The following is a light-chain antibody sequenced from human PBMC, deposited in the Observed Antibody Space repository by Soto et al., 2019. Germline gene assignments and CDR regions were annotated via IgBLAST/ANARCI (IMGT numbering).Light chain of an antibody. CDR1: QDIRNY. CDR2: XTS. CDR3: KQYYDLPHRWT. J-gene: IGKJ1*01. Sequence: IIFTLSPSSXCAPCLHRVTTACQASQDIRNYLNWYHKETGKANRXVXXXTSNLEIGVPKRLRGGGSGTHFTFKISKRQTADIAKYYWKQYYDLPHRWTVGEGTEVDI. V-gene: IGKV1-33*01.